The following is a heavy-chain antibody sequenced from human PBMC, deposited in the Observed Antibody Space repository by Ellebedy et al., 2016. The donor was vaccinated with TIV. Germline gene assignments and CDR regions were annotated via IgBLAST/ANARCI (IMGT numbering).Heavy chain of an antibody. Sequence: GGSLRLSXAASGFTFSSYGMHWVRQGPGKGLEWVAGISSDGSFGHSVDSVRGRFTISRDNSMNTLYLEMNSLRPEDTAVYFCAKDLAHPGNWFDPWGQGTLVTVSS. D-gene: IGHD3-10*01. CDR1: GFTFSSYG. J-gene: IGHJ5*02. CDR3: AKDLAHPGNWFDP. V-gene: IGHV3-30*18. CDR2: ISSDGSFG.